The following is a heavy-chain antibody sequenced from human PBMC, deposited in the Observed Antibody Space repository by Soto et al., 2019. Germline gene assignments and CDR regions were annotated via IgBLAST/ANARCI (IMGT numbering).Heavy chain of an antibody. D-gene: IGHD4-17*01. Sequence: GGSLRLSCAASGFTFSSYGMHWVRQAPGKGLEWVAVIWYDGSNKYYADSVKGRFTISRDNSKNTLYLQMNSLRAEDTAVYYCARGALYTVTYFDYWGQGTLVTVSS. CDR3: ARGALYTVTYFDY. J-gene: IGHJ4*02. CDR2: IWYDGSNK. CDR1: GFTFSSYG. V-gene: IGHV3-33*01.